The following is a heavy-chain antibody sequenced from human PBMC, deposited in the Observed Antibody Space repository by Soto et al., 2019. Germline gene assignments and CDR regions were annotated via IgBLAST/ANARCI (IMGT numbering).Heavy chain of an antibody. Sequence: SETLSLTCTVSGGSISSYYWSWIRQPPGKGLEWIGYIYYSGSTNYNPSLKSQATISVDTSKNQFSLKLSSVNAADTAVYFCSRYHTIFGVVNRAACLDYWGQGTFVAVSS. D-gene: IGHD3-3*01. CDR2: IYYSGST. V-gene: IGHV4-59*01. CDR1: GGSISSYY. J-gene: IGHJ4*02. CDR3: SRYHTIFGVVNRAACLDY.